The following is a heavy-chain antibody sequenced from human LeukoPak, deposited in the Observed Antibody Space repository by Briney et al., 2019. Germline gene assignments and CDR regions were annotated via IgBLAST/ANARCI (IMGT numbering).Heavy chain of an antibody. CDR3: SIDQLFLEWLSHFDY. CDR1: GFTFSSYS. V-gene: IGHV3-21*01. J-gene: IGHJ4*02. Sequence: GGSLRLYCAASGFTFSSYSMNWLRQAPGKGLEWVTSISSSSSYIYYADSVKGRFTISRDNAKNSLYLQMNSLGAEYTSVYYCSIDQLFLEWLSHFDYWEQGTLVTVFS. D-gene: IGHD3-3*01. CDR2: ISSSSSYI.